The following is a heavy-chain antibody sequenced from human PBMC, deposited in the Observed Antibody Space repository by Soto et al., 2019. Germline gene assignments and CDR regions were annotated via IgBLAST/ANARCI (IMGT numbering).Heavy chain of an antibody. J-gene: IGHJ4*02. CDR3: ARGHNRIDF. V-gene: IGHV3-21*01. CDR2: ISTITNYT. Sequence: EVQLVESGGGLVKPGGSLRLSCAASGFTFTNYRMNWVRQAPGKGLEFVSCISTITNYTYYADSVKGRFTISRDNAKDSLSLQMSSLRAEYTAVYYCARGHNRIDFWGQGTLVTVSS. CDR1: GFTFTNYR. D-gene: IGHD2-15*01.